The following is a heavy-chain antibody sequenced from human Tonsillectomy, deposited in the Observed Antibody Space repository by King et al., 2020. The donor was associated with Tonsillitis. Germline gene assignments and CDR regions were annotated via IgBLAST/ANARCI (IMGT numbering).Heavy chain of an antibody. CDR1: GGTFSSYV. V-gene: IGHV1-69*01. D-gene: IGHD2-2*01. CDR3: ASPPAGYCSSTTCRYAFDI. CDR2: IIPIVGTA. Sequence: QLVQSGAEVKNPGSSVKVSCKASGGTFSSYVISWVRQAPGQGLEWMGGIIPIVGTANYAQKFQGRVTITADESTSTAYMELSSLRSEDTAVYYCASPPAGYCSSTTCRYAFDIWGQGTMVTVSS. J-gene: IGHJ3*02.